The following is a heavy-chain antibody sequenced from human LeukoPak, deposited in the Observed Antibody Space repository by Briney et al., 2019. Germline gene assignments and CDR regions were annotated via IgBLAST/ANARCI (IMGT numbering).Heavy chain of an antibody. V-gene: IGHV3-64D*09. J-gene: IGHJ4*02. CDR3: VKDLFGGYCSGGSCYRYDY. Sequence: GGSLRLSCAASGFTFSSYSMNWVRQAPGKGLEYVSAISSNGGSTYYADSVKGRFTISRDNSKNTLYLQMSSLRAEDTAVYYCVKDLFGGYCSGGSCYRYDYWGQGTLVTVSS. CDR1: GFTFSSYS. D-gene: IGHD2-15*01. CDR2: ISSNGGST.